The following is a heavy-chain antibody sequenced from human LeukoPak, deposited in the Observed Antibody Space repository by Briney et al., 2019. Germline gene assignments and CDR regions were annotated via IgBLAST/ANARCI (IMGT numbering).Heavy chain of an antibody. V-gene: IGHV3-23*01. J-gene: IGHJ4*02. CDR3: AKDRAVAGTGGFDD. CDR1: GSTFSSYG. Sequence: GGSLRLSCAASGSTFSSYGMSWVRQAPGKGLQWVSAISGSGGSTYYADSVKGRLTISRDNSKNTLYLQMNSLRAEDTAVYYCAKDRAVAGTGGFDDWGQGTLVTVSS. CDR2: ISGSGGST. D-gene: IGHD6-19*01.